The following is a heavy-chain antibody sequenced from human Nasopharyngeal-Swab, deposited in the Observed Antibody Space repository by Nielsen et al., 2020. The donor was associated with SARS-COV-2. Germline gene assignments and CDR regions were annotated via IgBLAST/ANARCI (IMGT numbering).Heavy chain of an antibody. CDR3: ARVVATKGADY. Sequence: GESLKISCAASGFTVSSNYMSWVRQAPGKGLEWVSVIYSGGSTYYADSVKGRFTISRDNSKNTLYLQMNSLRVEDTAVYYCARVVATKGADYWGQGTLVTVSS. D-gene: IGHD5-12*01. CDR2: IYSGGST. V-gene: IGHV3-66*01. CDR1: GFTVSSNY. J-gene: IGHJ4*02.